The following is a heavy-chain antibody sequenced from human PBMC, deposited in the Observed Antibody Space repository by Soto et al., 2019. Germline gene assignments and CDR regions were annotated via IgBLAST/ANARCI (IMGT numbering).Heavy chain of an antibody. Sequence: QVQLVQSGAEVKKPGSSVKVSCKASGGTFSSYSINWVRQAPGQGLEWMGEIIPIFGTANYAQKFQGRVTITVDEATSSAYMELSSLRSEDTAVYYCARDGGRHSGGIDYWGQGTQVTVSS. D-gene: IGHD1-26*01. CDR1: GGTFSSYS. CDR3: ARDGGRHSGGIDY. CDR2: IIPIFGTA. J-gene: IGHJ4*02. V-gene: IGHV1-69*01.